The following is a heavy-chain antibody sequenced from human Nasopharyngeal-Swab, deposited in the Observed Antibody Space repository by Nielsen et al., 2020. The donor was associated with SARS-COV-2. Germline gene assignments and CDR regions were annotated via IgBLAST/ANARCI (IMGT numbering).Heavy chain of an antibody. CDR3: AHRQPIAVAGEYFQH. J-gene: IGHJ1*01. CDR1: GFSLSTSGVG. Sequence: SGPTLVKPTQTLTLTCTFSGFSLSTSGVGVGWIRQPPGKALEWLALIYWDDDKRYSPSLKSRLTITKDTSKNQVVLTTTNMDPVDTATYYCAHRQPIAVAGEYFQHWGQGTLVTVSS. V-gene: IGHV2-5*02. D-gene: IGHD6-19*01. CDR2: IYWDDDK.